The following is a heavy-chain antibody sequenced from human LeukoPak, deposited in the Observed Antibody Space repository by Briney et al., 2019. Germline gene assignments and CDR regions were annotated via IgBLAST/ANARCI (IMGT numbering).Heavy chain of an antibody. J-gene: IGHJ3*02. CDR1: DGSISSYY. Sequence: SETLSLTCTVSDGSISSYYWSWIRQPPGKGLEWIGYIYYSGSTNYNPSLKSRVTISVDTSKNQFSLKLSSVTAADTAVYYCARRGVYGAYDAFDIWGQGTMVTVSS. V-gene: IGHV4-59*01. CDR3: ARRGVYGAYDAFDI. CDR2: IYYSGST. D-gene: IGHD4-17*01.